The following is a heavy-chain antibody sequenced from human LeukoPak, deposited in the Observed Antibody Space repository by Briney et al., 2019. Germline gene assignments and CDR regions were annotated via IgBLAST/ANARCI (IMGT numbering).Heavy chain of an antibody. D-gene: IGHD2-15*01. J-gene: IGHJ6*02. Sequence: GGSLRLSCAASGFTFSSYMMNWVRQAPGKGLGWVSSISSSSSYIYYADSVKGRFTISRDNAKNSLYLQMNSLRAEDTAVYYCARDHGDIVVVVAAHYYYGMDVWGQGTTVTVSS. V-gene: IGHV3-21*01. CDR3: ARDHGDIVVVVAAHYYYGMDV. CDR1: GFTFSSYM. CDR2: ISSSSSYI.